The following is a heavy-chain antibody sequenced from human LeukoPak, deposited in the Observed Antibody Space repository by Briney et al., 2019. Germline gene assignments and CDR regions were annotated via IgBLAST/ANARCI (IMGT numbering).Heavy chain of an antibody. D-gene: IGHD5-18*01. CDR2: ISYDGSNK. J-gene: IGHJ4*02. CDR3: AKDLQNTAMVLDY. CDR1: GFTFSSYG. V-gene: IGHV3-30*18. Sequence: GGSLRLSCAASGFTFSSYGMHWVRQAPGKGLEWVAVISYDGSNKYYADSVKGRFTISRDSSKNTLYLQMNSLRAEDTAVYYCAKDLQNTAMVLDYWGQGTLVTVSS.